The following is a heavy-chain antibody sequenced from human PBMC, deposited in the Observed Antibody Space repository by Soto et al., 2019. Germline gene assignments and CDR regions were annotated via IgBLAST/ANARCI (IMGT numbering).Heavy chain of an antibody. CDR3: ARPTSIYYSGYANDAFDI. D-gene: IGHD5-12*01. CDR1: GYSFTSYW. V-gene: IGHV5-51*01. Sequence: SLKISCKGSGYSFTSYWIGWVRQMPGKGLEWMGIIYPGDSDTRYSPSFQGQVTISADKSISTAYLQWSSLKASDTAMYYCARPTSIYYSGYANDAFDIWGQGTMVTVSS. CDR2: IYPGDSDT. J-gene: IGHJ3*02.